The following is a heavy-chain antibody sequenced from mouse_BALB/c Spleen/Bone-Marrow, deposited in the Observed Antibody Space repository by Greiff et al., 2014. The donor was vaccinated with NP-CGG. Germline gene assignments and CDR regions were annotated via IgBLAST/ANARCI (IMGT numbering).Heavy chain of an antibody. CDR3: ARDQGYYAMDY. CDR1: GYSITSGYS. CDR2: IHYSGST. J-gene: IGHJ4*01. Sequence: EVKLMESGPDLVKPSQSLSLTCTVTGYSITSGYSWHWIGQFPGNKLEWMGYIHYSGSTNYNPSLKSRISITRDTSKNKFFLQLNSVTTEDTATYYCARDQGYYAMDYWGQGTSVTVSS. V-gene: IGHV3-1*02.